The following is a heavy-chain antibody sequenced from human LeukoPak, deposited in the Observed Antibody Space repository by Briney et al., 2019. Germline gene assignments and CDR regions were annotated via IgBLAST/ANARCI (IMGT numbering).Heavy chain of an antibody. CDR1: GGSISSSSYY. V-gene: IGHV4-39*07. J-gene: IGHJ4*02. CDR3: ASAPLDIVVVVAATAADTYFDY. CDR2: INHSGST. D-gene: IGHD2-15*01. Sequence: PSETLSLTCTVSGGSISSSSYYWGWIRQPPGKGLEWIGEINHSGSTNYNPSLKSRVTISVDTSKNQFSLKLSSVTAADTAVYYCASAPLDIVVVVAATAADTYFDYWGQGTLVTVSS.